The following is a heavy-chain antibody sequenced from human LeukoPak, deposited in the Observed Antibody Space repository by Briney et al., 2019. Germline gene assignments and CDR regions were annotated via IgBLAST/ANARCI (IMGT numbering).Heavy chain of an antibody. D-gene: IGHD2-21*01. J-gene: IGHJ4*02. CDR1: GFTFSNYD. V-gene: IGHV3-48*04. Sequence: PGGSLRLSCATSGFTFSNYDMNWVRQAPGKGLEWISYISGSSTTVYYADSVKGRFTISRDNAKNSLYLQMSSLRAEDTAVYYCARHILFYLGYYFDFWGQGTLVTVSS. CDR2: ISGSSTTV. CDR3: ARHILFYLGYYFDF.